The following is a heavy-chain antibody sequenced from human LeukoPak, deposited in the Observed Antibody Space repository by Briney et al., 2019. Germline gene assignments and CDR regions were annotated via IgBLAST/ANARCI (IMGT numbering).Heavy chain of an antibody. CDR3: PTPVVDYDSSGQDDAFDI. D-gene: IGHD3-22*01. V-gene: IGHV5-51*04. CDR1: GYRFTSFW. CDR2: IYPGDSAT. J-gene: IGHJ3*02. Sequence: GESLKISGKGSGYRFTSFWIGWVRQMPGKGLEWMGIIYPGDSATRYNPSFQGPVTFSAAKPISPAYLKWTSREATPPASHSGPTPVVDYDSSGQDDAFDIWGQGTMVTVSS.